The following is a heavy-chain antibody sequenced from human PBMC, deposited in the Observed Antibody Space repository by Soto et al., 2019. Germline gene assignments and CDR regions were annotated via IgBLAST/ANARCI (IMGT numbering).Heavy chain of an antibody. Sequence: ASVKVSCKATGYTFSGYYIHWVRQAPGQGLEWMGWINPNSGGTNYAQKFQGWVTMTRDTSISTAYMELSLRSDDTAVYYCAREGRADYSDSSGYSNWSDPWGQGTLVTVSS. D-gene: IGHD3-22*01. CDR1: GYTFSGYY. CDR2: INPNSGGT. CDR3: AREGRADYSDSSGYSNWSDP. V-gene: IGHV1-2*04. J-gene: IGHJ5*02.